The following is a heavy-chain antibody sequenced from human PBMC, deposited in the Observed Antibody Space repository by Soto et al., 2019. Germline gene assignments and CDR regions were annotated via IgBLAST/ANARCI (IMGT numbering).Heavy chain of an antibody. CDR1: GFTFDDYA. CDR2: ISWNSGSI. D-gene: IGHD6-13*01. J-gene: IGHJ3*02. V-gene: IGHV3-9*01. Sequence: GGSLRLSCAASGFTFDDYAMHWVRQAPGKGLEWVSGISWNSGSIGYADSVKGRFTISRDNAKNSLYLQMNSLRAEDTALYYCAKASYSSSWSDAFDIWGQGTMVTVSS. CDR3: AKASYSSSWSDAFDI.